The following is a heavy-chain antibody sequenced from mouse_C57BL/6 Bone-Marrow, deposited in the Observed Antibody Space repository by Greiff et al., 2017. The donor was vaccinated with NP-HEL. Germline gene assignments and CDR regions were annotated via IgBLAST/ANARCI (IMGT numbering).Heavy chain of an antibody. CDR2: IYPRSGNT. V-gene: IGHV1-81*01. CDR1: GYTFTSYG. J-gene: IGHJ2*01. CDR3: ARDRFITTVVDY. D-gene: IGHD1-1*01. Sequence: QVQLKKSGAELARPGASVKLSCKASGYTFTSYGISWVKQRTGQGLEWIGEIYPRSGNTYYNEKFKGKATLTADKSSSTAYMELRSLTSEDSAVYFCARDRFITTVVDYWGQGTTLTVSS.